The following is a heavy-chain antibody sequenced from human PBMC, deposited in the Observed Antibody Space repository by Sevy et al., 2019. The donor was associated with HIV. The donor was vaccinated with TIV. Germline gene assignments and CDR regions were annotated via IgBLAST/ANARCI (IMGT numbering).Heavy chain of an antibody. Sequence: GGSLRLSCAASGFSFSSFYMTWIRQAPGKGLQWVAYISSSGQTTYYADSVKGRFVVSRDNAKNSLFLHINSLRAEDTGVFFCARIPAMSPPHYGMDLWGQGTTVTVSS. V-gene: IGHV3-11*01. J-gene: IGHJ6*02. CDR1: GFSFSSFY. CDR3: ARIPAMSPPHYGMDL. CDR2: ISSSGQTT. D-gene: IGHD2-2*01.